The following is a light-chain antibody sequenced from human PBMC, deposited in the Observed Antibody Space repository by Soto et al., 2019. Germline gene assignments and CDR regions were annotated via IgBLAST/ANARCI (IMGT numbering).Light chain of an antibody. CDR2: GGN. Sequence: QSVLTQPASVSGSPGQAITVSCTGSSGDVGTYNLVSWYQQHPGKAPKLIIYGGNTRPSGVSDRFSGSQSGDTASLTISGLQTEDEADYYCCSYANYNTFVVFGGGTKLTVL. V-gene: IGLV2-23*03. CDR1: SGDVGTYNL. J-gene: IGLJ3*02. CDR3: CSYANYNTFVV.